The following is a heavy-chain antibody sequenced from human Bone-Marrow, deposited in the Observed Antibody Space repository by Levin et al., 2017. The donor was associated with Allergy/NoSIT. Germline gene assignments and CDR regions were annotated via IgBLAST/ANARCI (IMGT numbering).Heavy chain of an antibody. CDR2: ITDRGDRA. J-gene: IGHJ6*02. CDR1: GFTFSRYA. CDR3: ATIEYSSSDRSFYGLDV. V-gene: IGHV3-23*01. D-gene: IGHD6-6*01. Sequence: GASVKVSCAASGFTFSRYAISWVRQAPGKGLEWVSSITDRGDRAYYADSVKGRFTISRDNSKDTLNLQMNSLRADDTALYYCATIEYSSSDRSFYGLDVWGQGTTVTVSS.